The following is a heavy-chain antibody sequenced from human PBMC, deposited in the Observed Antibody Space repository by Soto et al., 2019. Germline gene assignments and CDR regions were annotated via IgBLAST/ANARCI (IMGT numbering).Heavy chain of an antibody. CDR1: GGSFSGYY. Sequence: LSLTCAVYGGSFSGYYWSWIRQPPGKGLEWIGEINHSGSTNYNPSLKSRVTISVDTSKNQFSLKLSSVTAADTAVYYCARALTYYDFWSGYYGWFDPWGQGTLVTVSS. CDR3: ARALTYYDFWSGYYGWFDP. V-gene: IGHV4-34*01. J-gene: IGHJ5*02. CDR2: INHSGST. D-gene: IGHD3-3*01.